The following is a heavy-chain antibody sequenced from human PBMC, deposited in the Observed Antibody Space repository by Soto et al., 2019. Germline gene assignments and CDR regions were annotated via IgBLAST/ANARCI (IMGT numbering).Heavy chain of an antibody. Sequence: SETLSLTCTVSGGSISSSSYYWGWIRQPPGKGLEWIGSIYYSGSTYYNPSLKSRVTISVDTSKNQFSLKLSSVTAADTAVYYCERDYIAVAGRWLDPWGQGTRVTVPS. CDR3: ERDYIAVAGRWLDP. CDR1: GGSISSSSYY. J-gene: IGHJ5*02. V-gene: IGHV4-39*02. D-gene: IGHD6-19*01. CDR2: IYYSGST.